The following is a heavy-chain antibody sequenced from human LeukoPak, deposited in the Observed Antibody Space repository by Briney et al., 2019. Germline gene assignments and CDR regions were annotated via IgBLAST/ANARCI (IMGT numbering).Heavy chain of an antibody. CDR1: GYTFTSYG. J-gene: IGHJ4*02. CDR3: ARAPYYYDSSGYYHYFDY. D-gene: IGHD3-22*01. Sequence: GASVKVSCKASGYTFTSYGISWVRQAPGQGLEWMGWISAYNGDTNYAQKLQGRVTMTTDTSTSTAYMELRSLRSDDTAVYYCARAPYYYDSSGYYHYFDYWGQGTLVTVSS. CDR2: ISAYNGDT. V-gene: IGHV1-18*01.